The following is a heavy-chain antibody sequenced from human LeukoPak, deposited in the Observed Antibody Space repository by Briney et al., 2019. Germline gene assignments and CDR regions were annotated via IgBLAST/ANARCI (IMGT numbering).Heavy chain of an antibody. Sequence: PSETLSLTCAVYGGSFSGYYWSWIRQPPGKGLEWIGEINHSGSTNYNPSLKSRVTILVDRSKNQFSLKLTSVTAADTAVYYCARSTFRIAEDTQGAFDIWGQGTMVTVSS. CDR3: ARSTFRIAEDTQGAFDI. CDR1: GGSFSGYY. D-gene: IGHD6-13*01. J-gene: IGHJ3*02. CDR2: INHSGST. V-gene: IGHV4-34*01.